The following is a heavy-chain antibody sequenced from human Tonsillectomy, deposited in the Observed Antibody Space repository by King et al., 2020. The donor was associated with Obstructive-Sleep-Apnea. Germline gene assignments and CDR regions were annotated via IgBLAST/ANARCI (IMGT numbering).Heavy chain of an antibody. CDR1: GFTFSSYA. CDR3: AKRWGVVVVTALAY. Sequence: VQLVESGGGLVQPGGSLRLSCAASGFTFSSYAMSWVRQAPGKGLEWVSAISGSGGSTYYADSVRGRFTISRDNSNNTLYLQMNSLRAEDTAGYYFAKRWGVVVVTALAYWGQGTLVTVSA. J-gene: IGHJ4*02. D-gene: IGHD2-21*02. CDR2: ISGSGGST. V-gene: IGHV3-23*04.